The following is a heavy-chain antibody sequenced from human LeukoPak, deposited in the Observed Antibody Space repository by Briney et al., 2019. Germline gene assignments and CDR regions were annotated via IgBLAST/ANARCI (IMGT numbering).Heavy chain of an antibody. CDR3: TRDGGSAMPFDY. CDR1: GFTFSSYS. D-gene: IGHD2-2*01. J-gene: IGHJ4*02. Sequence: GGSLRLSCAASGFTFSSYSMNWVRQAPGKGLEWVSSISSSSSYIYYADSVKGRFTISRDNAKNSLYLQMNSLRAEDTAVYYCTRDGGSAMPFDYWGQGTLVTVSS. V-gene: IGHV3-21*01. CDR2: ISSSSSYI.